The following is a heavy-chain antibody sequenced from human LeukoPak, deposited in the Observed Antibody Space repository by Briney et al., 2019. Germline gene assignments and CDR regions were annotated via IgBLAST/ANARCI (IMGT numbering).Heavy chain of an antibody. D-gene: IGHD3-22*01. CDR3: ARLAPWYYDSSDPL. CDR2: IYYSGST. Sequence: PSETLSLTCTVSGGSISSYYWSWIRQPPGKGLEWIGYIYYSGSTDYNPSLKTRVTISLDTSKNQFSLKLTSVTAADTAVYYCARLAPWYYDSSDPLWSQGALVTVSS. V-gene: IGHV4-59*08. CDR1: GGSISSYY. J-gene: IGHJ4*02.